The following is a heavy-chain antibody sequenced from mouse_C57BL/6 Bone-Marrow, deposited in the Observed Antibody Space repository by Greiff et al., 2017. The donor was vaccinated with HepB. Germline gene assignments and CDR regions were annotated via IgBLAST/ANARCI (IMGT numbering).Heavy chain of an antibody. V-gene: IGHV1-39*01. J-gene: IGHJ1*03. Sequence: VQLQQSGPELVKPGASVKISCKASGYSFPDSNMNWVKQSNGKSLEWIGVINPNYGTTSYNPKFKGKATLTVDQSSSPASMQLNSLTSEDSAVYYCAREEIPYGWYFDVWGTGTTVTVSS. CDR2: INPNYGTT. D-gene: IGHD1-1*01. CDR1: GYSFPDSN. CDR3: AREEIPYGWYFDV.